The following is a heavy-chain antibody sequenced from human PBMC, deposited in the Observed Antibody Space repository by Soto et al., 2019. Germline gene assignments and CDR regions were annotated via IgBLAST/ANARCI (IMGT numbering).Heavy chain of an antibody. D-gene: IGHD2-15*01. CDR1: GGSISSRSYY. V-gene: IGHV4-39*01. Sequence: QLQLQESGPGLVKPSETLSLTCTVSGGSISSRSYYWGWIRPPPGTGLEWLGSISYSGSTYYNPSRKSRVTISVDTSKNQFSLKLSSVTAADTAVYYCARQVDPDCSGGSCYSPAGYYFDYWGQGTLVTVSS. J-gene: IGHJ4*02. CDR2: ISYSGST. CDR3: ARQVDPDCSGGSCYSPAGYYFDY.